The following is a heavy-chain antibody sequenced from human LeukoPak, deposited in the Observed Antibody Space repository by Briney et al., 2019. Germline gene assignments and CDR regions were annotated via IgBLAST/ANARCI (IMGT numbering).Heavy chain of an antibody. V-gene: IGHV4-59*01. Sequence: PSETLSLTCTVSGGSISSYYWSWIRQPPGEGLEWIGYIYYSGSTNYNPSLKSRVTISVDTSKNQFSLKLSSVTAADTAVYYCAREWQQLEVFDIWGQGTMVTVSS. CDR3: AREWQQLEVFDI. CDR1: GGSISSYY. CDR2: IYYSGST. J-gene: IGHJ3*02. D-gene: IGHD6-13*01.